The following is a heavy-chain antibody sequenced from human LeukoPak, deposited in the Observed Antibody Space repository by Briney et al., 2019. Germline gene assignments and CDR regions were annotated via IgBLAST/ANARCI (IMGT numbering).Heavy chain of an antibody. CDR1: GGSISSSSYY. J-gene: IGHJ4*02. D-gene: IGHD1-14*01. CDR2: IYYSGST. Sequence: SETLSLTCTVSGGSISSSSYYWGWIRQPPGKGLEWIGYIYYSGSTNYNPSLKSRVTISVDTSKNQFSLKLSSVTAADTAVYYCARSTGSPTFDYWGQGTLVTVSS. V-gene: IGHV4-61*05. CDR3: ARSTGSPTFDY.